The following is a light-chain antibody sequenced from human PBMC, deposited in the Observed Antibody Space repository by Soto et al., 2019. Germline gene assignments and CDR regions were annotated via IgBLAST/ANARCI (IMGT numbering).Light chain of an antibody. CDR3: QQVNTHSYT. Sequence: QLTQSPSSLSASVGDRVTITCRASQDISVYLAWCQQKPGKAPKLLIYGASTLQSGVPSRFSGSGSGTDFTLTISSLQPEDFASYYCQQVNTHSYTFGQGTKLEIK. CDR1: QDISVY. J-gene: IGKJ2*01. V-gene: IGKV1-9*01. CDR2: GAS.